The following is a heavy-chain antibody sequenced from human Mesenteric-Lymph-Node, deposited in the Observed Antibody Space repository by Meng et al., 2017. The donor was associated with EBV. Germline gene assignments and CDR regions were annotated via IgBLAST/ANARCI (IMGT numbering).Heavy chain of an antibody. CDR2: INHSGST. CDR1: GGSFSGYY. J-gene: IGHJ4*02. Sequence: HGGAGLLKPSETLSLNCAVYGGSFSGYYWSWIRQPPGKGLEWIGEINHSGSTNYNPSLKSRVTISVDTSKNQFSLKLSSVTAADTAVYYCARGGMITFGGVIVALADFDYWGQGTLVTVSS. V-gene: IGHV4-34*01. D-gene: IGHD3-16*02. CDR3: ARGGMITFGGVIVALADFDY.